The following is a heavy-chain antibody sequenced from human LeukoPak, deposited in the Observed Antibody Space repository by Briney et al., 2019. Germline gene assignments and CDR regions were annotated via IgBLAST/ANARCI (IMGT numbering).Heavy chain of an antibody. Sequence: GGSLRLSCAVSGFTFTSYAMHWVRQAPGKGLEWVAVVSYDGSNKDHADSVTGRFTISRDNSKNTLYLQMNSLRVEDTAVYYCARDNREYYYDSSGYYYEDAFDIWGQGTMVTVSS. CDR3: ARDNREYYYDSSGYYYEDAFDI. CDR1: GFTFTSYA. CDR2: VSYDGSNK. J-gene: IGHJ3*02. D-gene: IGHD3-22*01. V-gene: IGHV3-30-3*01.